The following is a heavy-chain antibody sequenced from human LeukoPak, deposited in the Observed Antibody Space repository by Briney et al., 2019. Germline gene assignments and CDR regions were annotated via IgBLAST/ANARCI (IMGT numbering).Heavy chain of an antibody. D-gene: IGHD1-26*01. J-gene: IGHJ6*02. CDR2: IADYT. CDR3: AKESGAHYGFGMDV. V-gene: IGHV3-23*01. Sequence: PGGSLRLSCAASGFTFSTFAMTWVRQAPGKGLEWVSSIADYTAYAGSVKGRFTISRDNSKNTLYLQMDSLRAGDTALYYCAKESGAHYGFGMDVWGQGTTVTVSS. CDR1: GFTFSTFA.